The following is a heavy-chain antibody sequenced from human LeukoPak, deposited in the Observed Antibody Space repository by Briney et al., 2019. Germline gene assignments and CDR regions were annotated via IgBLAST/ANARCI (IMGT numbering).Heavy chain of an antibody. CDR3: ARERTVVVVAATISYYYYGMDV. J-gene: IGHJ6*02. V-gene: IGHV3-48*01. Sequence: GGSLRLSCAASGFTFSSYAMNWVRQAPGKGLEWVSYISSSSSTIYYADSVKGRFTISRDNAKNSLYLQMNSLRAEDTAVYYCARERTVVVVAATISYYYYGMDVWGQGTTVTVSS. CDR1: GFTFSSYA. D-gene: IGHD2-15*01. CDR2: ISSSSSTI.